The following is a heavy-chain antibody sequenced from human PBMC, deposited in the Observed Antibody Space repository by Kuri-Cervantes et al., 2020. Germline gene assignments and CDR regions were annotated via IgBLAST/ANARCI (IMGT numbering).Heavy chain of an antibody. Sequence: GGSLRLSCAASGFTFSNAWMSWVRQAPGKGLEWVGRIKSKTDGGTTDYAAPVKGRFTISRDDSKNTLYVQMNSLKTEDTAVYYCTTTFMITFGGVIVKAEDYWGQGTLVTVSS. V-gene: IGHV3-15*01. CDR3: TTTFMITFGGVIVKAEDY. J-gene: IGHJ4*02. D-gene: IGHD3-16*02. CDR2: IKSKTDGGTT. CDR1: GFTFSNAW.